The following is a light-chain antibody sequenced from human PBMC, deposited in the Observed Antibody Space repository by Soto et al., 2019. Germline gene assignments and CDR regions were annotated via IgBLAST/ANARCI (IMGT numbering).Light chain of an antibody. CDR2: GAS. V-gene: IGKV3-15*01. CDR3: QQYNNWPPLT. Sequence: EIVMTQSPATLSVSPGERATLSCRASQSVSSNLAWYQQKPGQAPRLLIYGASTRATGIPARFSGSGSGTEFTLAISSLQSEDFAVYYWQQYNNWPPLTFGGGTKVEIE. CDR1: QSVSSN. J-gene: IGKJ4*01.